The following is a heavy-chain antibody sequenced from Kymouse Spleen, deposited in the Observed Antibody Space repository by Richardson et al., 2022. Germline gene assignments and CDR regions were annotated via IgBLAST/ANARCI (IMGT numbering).Heavy chain of an antibody. CDR1: GFTFSDYY. D-gene: IGHD5-18,IGHD5-18*01. Sequence: QVQLVESGGGLVKPGGSLRLSCAASGFTFSDYYMSWIRQAPGKGLEWVSYISSSGSTIYYADSVKGRFTISRDNAKNSLYLQMNSLRAEDTAVYYCASYVDTAMVPLYYYYGMDVWGQGTTVTVSS. CDR2: ISSSGSTI. V-gene: IGHV3-11*01. J-gene: IGHJ6*02. CDR3: ASYVDTAMVPLYYYYGMDV.